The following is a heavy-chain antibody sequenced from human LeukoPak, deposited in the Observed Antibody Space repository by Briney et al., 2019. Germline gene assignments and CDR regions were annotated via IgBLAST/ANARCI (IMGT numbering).Heavy chain of an antibody. J-gene: IGHJ3*02. CDR1: GFTFSDYY. Sequence: GGSLRLSCAASGFTFSDYYMSWIRQAPGKGLEWVSYISSSGSTIYYADSVKGRFTISRDNAKNSLYLQVNSLRAEDTAVYYCARCPRYCSSTSCYMGAGAFDIWGQGTMVTVSS. D-gene: IGHD2-2*02. CDR2: ISSSGSTI. V-gene: IGHV3-11*04. CDR3: ARCPRYCSSTSCYMGAGAFDI.